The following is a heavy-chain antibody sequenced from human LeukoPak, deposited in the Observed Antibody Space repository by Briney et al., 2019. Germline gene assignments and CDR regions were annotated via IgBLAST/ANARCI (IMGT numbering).Heavy chain of an antibody. Sequence: NSGGSLRLSCAGSGFTFSSYNMNWVRQAPGKGLEWVSSISGSSSYIYYADSVKGRFTISRGNAKNSLYLQMNSLRAEDTAVYYCARDRITVAATETSFDYWGQGTLVTVS. D-gene: IGHD6-19*01. CDR2: ISGSSSYI. CDR3: ARDRITVAATETSFDY. CDR1: GFTFSSYN. V-gene: IGHV3-21*01. J-gene: IGHJ4*02.